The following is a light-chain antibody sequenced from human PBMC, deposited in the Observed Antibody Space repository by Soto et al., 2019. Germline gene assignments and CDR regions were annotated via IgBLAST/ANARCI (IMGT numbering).Light chain of an antibody. CDR3: SSFPPIPTFPWV. V-gene: IGLV2-14*01. Sequence: QSVLTQPPSVSGSPGQSITISCTGTSSDVGDYNRVSWYQHHPGKAPKLMIFEVTNRPSGISDRFSGFKSGSTASLTISELQPDDESYYYCSSFPPIPTFPWVLC. CDR2: EVT. J-gene: IGLJ3*02. CDR1: SSDVGDYNR.